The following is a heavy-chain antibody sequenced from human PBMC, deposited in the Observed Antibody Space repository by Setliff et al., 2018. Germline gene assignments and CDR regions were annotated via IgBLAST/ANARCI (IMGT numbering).Heavy chain of an antibody. D-gene: IGHD4-17*01. V-gene: IGHV4-61*09. CDR3: ARGRFQYVGDSYYFDY. J-gene: IGHJ4*02. CDR1: GGSISSGVYY. Sequence: SETLSLTCTVSGGSISSGVYYWTWVRQPAGKGLEWIGHVYSRGTTNYNPSLKSRLTISADTSKNQFSLRLSSVTAADTAVYYCARGRFQYVGDSYYFDYWGQGDLVTVSS. CDR2: VYSRGTT.